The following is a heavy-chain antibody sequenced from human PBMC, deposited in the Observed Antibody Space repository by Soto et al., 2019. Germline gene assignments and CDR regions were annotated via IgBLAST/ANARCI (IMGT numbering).Heavy chain of an antibody. CDR1: GFTFDSYG. D-gene: IGHD5-18*01. Sequence: GGSLRLSCAASGFTFDSYGMHWVRQAPGKGLEWVSGISYDGSYKYYADSVKGRFIISRDNPKNTLYLQMNSLRTEDTAVYYCAKELSHSYGYTRYYFYGMDVWGPGTTVTVSS. V-gene: IGHV3-30*18. CDR3: AKELSHSYGYTRYYFYGMDV. J-gene: IGHJ6*02. CDR2: ISYDGSYK.